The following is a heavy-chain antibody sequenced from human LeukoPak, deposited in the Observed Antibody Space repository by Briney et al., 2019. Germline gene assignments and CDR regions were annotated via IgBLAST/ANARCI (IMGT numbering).Heavy chain of an antibody. V-gene: IGHV3-23*01. CDR2: ISGSGRTI. CDR1: GFILNNHA. CDR3: AKNVMVKRYIDY. D-gene: IGHD5-18*01. J-gene: IGHJ4*02. Sequence: PGGSMRLSCAASGFILNNHAMTWVRPAPGKGLQWISVISGSGRTIEYEASVKGRFTISRDNSKNTVSLQMNNLRVEDTAIYYCAKNVMVKRYIDYWGQGTPVTVSS.